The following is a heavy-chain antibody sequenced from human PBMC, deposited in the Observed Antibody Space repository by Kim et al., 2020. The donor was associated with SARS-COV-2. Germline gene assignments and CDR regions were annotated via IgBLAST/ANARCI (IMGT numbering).Heavy chain of an antibody. Sequence: GGSLRLSCAASGFTYSNYAMSWVRQAPGKGLEWVSGISGRGGFTIYADSVKGRFTISRDNSKNTLFLQMDSLRAEDTAVYYCAKDRGEAPAAMRIYDYWGQGTLVTVSS. J-gene: IGHJ4*02. D-gene: IGHD2-2*01. CDR3: AKDRGEAPAAMRIYDY. CDR2: ISGRGGFT. CDR1: GFTYSNYA. V-gene: IGHV3-23*01.